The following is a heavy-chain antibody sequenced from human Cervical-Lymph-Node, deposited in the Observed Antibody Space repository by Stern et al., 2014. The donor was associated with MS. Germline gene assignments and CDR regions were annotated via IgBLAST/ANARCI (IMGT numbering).Heavy chain of an antibody. CDR2: ISYDGANK. CDR3: ARQMTHGPCDL. Sequence: DQLVESGGGVVQPGRSLRLSCAASGFTFSAYAMHWVRQAPGEGLEWVSVISYDGANKYYADSVKGRFTISRDNSKNTLYLRMNSLRPDDTAVYYCARQMTHGPCDLWGRGTLVTVSS. J-gene: IGHJ2*01. D-gene: IGHD2-21*02. V-gene: IGHV3-30-3*01. CDR1: GFTFSAYA.